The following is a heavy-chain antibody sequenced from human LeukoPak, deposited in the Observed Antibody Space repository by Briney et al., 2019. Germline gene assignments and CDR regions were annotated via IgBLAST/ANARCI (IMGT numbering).Heavy chain of an antibody. Sequence: GESLKISCMGSGYSFTSYWIGWVRQMPGKGLDWMGITYPGDSDTRYRPSFQDQVTISTDKCISTPYNQWSCLRASDTAMYYCARSQSSGSYWDYWGQGTLVTVSS. CDR3: ARSQSSGSYWDY. V-gene: IGHV5-51*01. CDR1: GYSFTSYW. CDR2: TYPGDSDT. D-gene: IGHD1-26*01. J-gene: IGHJ4*02.